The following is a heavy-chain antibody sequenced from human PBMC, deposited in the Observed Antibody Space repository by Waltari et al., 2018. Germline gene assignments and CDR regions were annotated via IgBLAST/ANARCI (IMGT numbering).Heavy chain of an antibody. V-gene: IGHV4-59*13. J-gene: IGHJ4*02. CDR2: IYNSGST. Sequence: QVQLQESGPGLVKPSETLSLTCTVSGGSISGYHWRWIRQPPGKGLEWIGYIYNSGSTNYNPSLKSRVTISVDTSKSQFSLKLSSVTAADTAVYYCARQRFFDSWGQGTLVTVSS. CDR1: GGSISGYH. D-gene: IGHD3-3*01. CDR3: ARQRFFDS.